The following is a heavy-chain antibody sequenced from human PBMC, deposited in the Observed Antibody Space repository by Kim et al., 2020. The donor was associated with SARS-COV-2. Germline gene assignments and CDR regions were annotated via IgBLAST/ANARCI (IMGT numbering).Heavy chain of an antibody. D-gene: IGHD3-10*01. Sequence: SETLSLTCTVSRGSVTSYYWSWLRHSPGRGLEWIGYVYYTGSTKYNPSLKSRVTISVDTSTNQFSLKVSSVIAADTAVYYCARTPTRGGFDYWGQGTLVTVSS. CDR1: RGSVTSYY. CDR3: ARTPTRGGFDY. J-gene: IGHJ4*02. V-gene: IGHV4-59*02. CDR2: VYYTGST.